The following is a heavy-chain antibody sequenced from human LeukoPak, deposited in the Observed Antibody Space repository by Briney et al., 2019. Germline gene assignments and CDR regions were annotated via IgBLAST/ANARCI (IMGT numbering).Heavy chain of an antibody. CDR2: IRYDGSNK. CDR1: GFNFISYG. CDR3: AEDPMSTVTPLLDS. D-gene: IGHD4-17*01. J-gene: IGHJ4*02. Sequence: GGSLRLSCAASGFNFISYGVHGVRQAPGKGLEWVAFIRYDGSNKYYADSVKGRFTISIDNSKNTLYLQMNSLRAEDTAVYYCAEDPMSTVTPLLDSCGQGTLVTVSS. V-gene: IGHV3-30*02.